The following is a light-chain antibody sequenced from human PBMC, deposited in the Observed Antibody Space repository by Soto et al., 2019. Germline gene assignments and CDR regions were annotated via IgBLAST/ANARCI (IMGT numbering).Light chain of an antibody. Sequence: SYELTQPPSASVSPGQPANITCSGDNLGSKYVCWYQQKPGQSPALVIYQDNKRPSGIPERFSGANSGDTASLTISGTQAMDEADYYCQACDGSAHVVFGGGTKLTVL. CDR3: QACDGSAHVV. CDR1: NLGSKY. CDR2: QDN. V-gene: IGLV3-1*01. J-gene: IGLJ2*01.